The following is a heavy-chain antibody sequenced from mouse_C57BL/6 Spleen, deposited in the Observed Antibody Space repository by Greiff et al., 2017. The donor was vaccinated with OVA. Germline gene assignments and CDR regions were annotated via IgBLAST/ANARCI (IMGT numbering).Heavy chain of an antibody. CDR3: ARGRDYLDY. CDR2: INYDGSST. V-gene: IGHV5-16*01. CDR1: GFTFSDYY. J-gene: IGHJ2*01. Sequence: EVKLMESEGGLVQPGSSMKLSCTASGFTFSDYYMAWVRQVPEKGLEWVANINYDGSSTYYLDSLKSRFIISRDNAKNILYLQMSSLKSEDTATYYCARGRDYLDYWGQGTTLTVSS.